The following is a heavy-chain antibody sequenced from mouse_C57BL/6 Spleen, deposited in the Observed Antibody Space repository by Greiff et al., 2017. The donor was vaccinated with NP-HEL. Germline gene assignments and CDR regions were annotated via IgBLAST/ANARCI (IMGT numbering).Heavy chain of an antibody. CDR3: ARDVQQAPFAMDY. Sequence: EVQWVESGGGLVKPGGSLKLSCAASGFTFSSYAMSWVRQTPEKRLEWVATISDGGSYTYYPDNVKGRFTISRDNAKNNLYLQMSHLKSEDTAMYYCARDVQQAPFAMDYWGQGTSVTVSS. V-gene: IGHV5-4*01. D-gene: IGHD3-2*02. CDR1: GFTFSSYA. J-gene: IGHJ4*01. CDR2: ISDGGSYT.